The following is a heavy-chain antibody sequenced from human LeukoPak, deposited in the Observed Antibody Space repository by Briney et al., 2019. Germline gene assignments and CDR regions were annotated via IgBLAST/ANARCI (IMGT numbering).Heavy chain of an antibody. Sequence: SVKVSCKASGGTFSSYAISWVRQAPGQGLEWMGRIIPILGIASYAQKFQGRVTITADKSTSTAYMELSSLRSEDTAVYYCARVMRIAVAGPGSWGQGTLVTVSS. CDR2: IIPILGIA. V-gene: IGHV1-69*04. D-gene: IGHD6-13*01. CDR3: ARVMRIAVAGPGS. CDR1: GGTFSSYA. J-gene: IGHJ4*02.